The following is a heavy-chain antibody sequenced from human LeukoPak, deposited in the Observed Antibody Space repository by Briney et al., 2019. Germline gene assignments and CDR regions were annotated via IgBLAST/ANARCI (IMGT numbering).Heavy chain of an antibody. Sequence: SETLSLTRTVSGGSIISSYFWSWIRQPAGKGLEWIGRIYNTGSTDFNPSLKSRVTMSVDTSKNQFSLKLSSVTAADTAVYYCAKYASGSLVVWGQGTLVTVSS. V-gene: IGHV4-4*07. CDR1: GGSIISSYF. CDR2: IYNTGST. CDR3: AKYASGSLVV. D-gene: IGHD3-10*01. J-gene: IGHJ4*02.